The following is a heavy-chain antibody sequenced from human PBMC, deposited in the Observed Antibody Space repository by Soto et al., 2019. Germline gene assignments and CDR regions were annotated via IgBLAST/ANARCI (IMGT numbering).Heavy chain of an antibody. J-gene: IGHJ6*03. V-gene: IGHV1-69*13. CDR3: ARVRPLTVTKVGLSYYCMDV. CDR2: IIPIFGTA. Sequence: SVKVSCKASGGTFSSYAISWVRQAPGQGLEWMGGIIPIFGTANYAQKFQGRVTITADESTSTAYMELSSLRSDDTAVYYCARVRPLTVTKVGLSYYCMDVWGKGTTVNVSS. CDR1: GGTFSSYA. D-gene: IGHD4-17*01.